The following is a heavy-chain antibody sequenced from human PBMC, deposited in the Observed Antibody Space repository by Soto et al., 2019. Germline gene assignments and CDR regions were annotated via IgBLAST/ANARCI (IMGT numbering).Heavy chain of an antibody. D-gene: IGHD2-21*02. V-gene: IGHV1-69*01. Sequence: QVHLVQSGADGRKSGSSVRVYCTASGGGTLSNDAISWVRHAPGQGLEWLGRISPFFGTTDYSQSFQGRLTMTADASTGTVYMDLRSLKSDDTAVYYCEREVVTETTWGSFDSWGQGTLVTVSS. CDR2: ISPFFGTT. J-gene: IGHJ4*02. CDR1: GGGTLSNDA. CDR3: EREVVTETTWGSFDS.